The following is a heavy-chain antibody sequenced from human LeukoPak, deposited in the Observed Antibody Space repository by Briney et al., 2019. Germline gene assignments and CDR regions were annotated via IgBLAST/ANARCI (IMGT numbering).Heavy chain of an antibody. Sequence: SETLSLTCSVSGVSISSYYWSWIRQPPGKGLEWIGYIYYCGSTNYSPSLKSRVTISVDTSKNQFSLKLSSVTAADTAVYYCAREDGSGSPYDYWGQGTLVTVSS. CDR2: IYYCGST. CDR1: GVSISSYY. J-gene: IGHJ4*02. D-gene: IGHD3-10*01. CDR3: AREDGSGSPYDY. V-gene: IGHV4-59*01.